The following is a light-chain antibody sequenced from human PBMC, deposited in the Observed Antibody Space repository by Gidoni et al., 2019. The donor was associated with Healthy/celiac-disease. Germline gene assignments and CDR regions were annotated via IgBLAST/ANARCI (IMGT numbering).Light chain of an antibody. V-gene: IGKV3-20*01. J-gene: IGKJ5*01. CDR3: QQYGSSPPVT. CDR1: QSVSSSY. Sequence: EIVLTQYPGTLSLSPGERATLSCRASQSVSSSYLAWYQQKPGQAPRLLIYGASSRATGIPDRFSCSGSGTDFTLTISRLEPEDFAVYYCQQYGSSPPVTFGQGTRLEIK. CDR2: GAS.